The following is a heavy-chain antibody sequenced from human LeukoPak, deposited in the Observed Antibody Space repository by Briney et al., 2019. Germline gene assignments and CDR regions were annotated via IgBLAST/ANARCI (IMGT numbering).Heavy chain of an antibody. J-gene: IGHJ6*02. CDR1: GGSISSYY. CDR2: IYYSGST. CDR3: ARQSVVATRYYYYYGMDV. V-gene: IGHV4-59*08. D-gene: IGHD2-15*01. Sequence: SETLSLTCTVSGGSISSYYWSWIRQPPGKGLEWIGYIYYSGSTNYNPSLKSRVTISVDTSKNQFSLKPSSVTAADTAVYYCARQSVVATRYYYYYGMDVWGQGTTVTVSS.